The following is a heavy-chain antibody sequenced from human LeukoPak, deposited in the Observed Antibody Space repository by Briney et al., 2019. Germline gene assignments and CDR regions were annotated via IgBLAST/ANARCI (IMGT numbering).Heavy chain of an antibody. Sequence: GGSLRLSCAASGFTFSTYWMSWVRQAPGKGLEWVSSISSSSSYIYYADSVKGRFTISRDNAKNSLYLQMNSLRAEDTAVYYCARDPPGEAVAGYYWGQGTLVTVSS. CDR1: GFTFSTYW. CDR2: ISSSSSYI. J-gene: IGHJ4*02. V-gene: IGHV3-21*01. D-gene: IGHD6-19*01. CDR3: ARDPPGEAVAGYY.